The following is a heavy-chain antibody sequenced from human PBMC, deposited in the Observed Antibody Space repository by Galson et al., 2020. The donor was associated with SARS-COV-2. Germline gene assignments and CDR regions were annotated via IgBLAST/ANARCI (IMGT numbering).Heavy chain of an antibody. J-gene: IGHJ4*02. Sequence: ASETLSLTCVVSGGSTDSTSYYWGWIRQPPGKGLEWIGSIYFNGTTFYNPSLKSRITMSIDTSRNQFYLKLTSVTAADTAVYFCARKEATYGYWGRGVLVTVSS. CDR1: GGSTDSTSYY. CDR3: ARKEATYGY. CDR2: IYFNGTT. D-gene: IGHD5-12*01. V-gene: IGHV4-39*07.